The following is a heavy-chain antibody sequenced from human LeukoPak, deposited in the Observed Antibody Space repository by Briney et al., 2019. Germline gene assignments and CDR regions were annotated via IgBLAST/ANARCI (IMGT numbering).Heavy chain of an antibody. CDR1: GFTVSSNY. J-gene: IGHJ4*02. CDR3: ARDPGYCSGGSCYSFSY. V-gene: IGHV3-66*01. CDR2: IYSGGST. D-gene: IGHD2-15*01. Sequence: GGSLRLSCAASGFTVSSNYMSWVRQAPGKGLEWVSVIYSGGSTYYADSVKGRFTISRDNSKNTLYLQMNSLRAEDTAVYYCARDPGYCSGGSCYSFSYWGQGTLVTVSS.